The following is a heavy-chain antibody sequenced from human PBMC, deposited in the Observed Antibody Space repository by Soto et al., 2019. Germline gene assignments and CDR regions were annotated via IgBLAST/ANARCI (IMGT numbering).Heavy chain of an antibody. D-gene: IGHD3-10*01. Sequence: ASVKVSCKASGFTFTSSAMQWVRQARGQRLEWIGWIVVGSGNTNYAQKFQERVTITRDMSTSTAYMELSSLRSEDTAVCYCAAEAYGSGSYSYWGQGTLVTVSS. J-gene: IGHJ4*02. CDR1: GFTFTSSA. CDR2: IVVGSGNT. CDR3: AAEAYGSGSYSY. V-gene: IGHV1-58*02.